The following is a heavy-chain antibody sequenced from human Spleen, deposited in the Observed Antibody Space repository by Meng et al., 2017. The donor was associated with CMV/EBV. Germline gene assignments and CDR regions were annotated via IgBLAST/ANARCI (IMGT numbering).Heavy chain of an antibody. D-gene: IGHD6-19*01. CDR2: ISGGGGRT. CDR3: AKDIYSGSGWNYFDY. Sequence: GESLKISCVASGFTLGSFAMGWVRQSPRKGLEWVASISGGGGRTYYSDSVKGRFTISRDNAKNIVYLQMNSLRAEDTALYYCAKDIYSGSGWNYFDYWGQGSLVTVSS. V-gene: IGHV3-23*01. J-gene: IGHJ4*02. CDR1: GFTLGSFA.